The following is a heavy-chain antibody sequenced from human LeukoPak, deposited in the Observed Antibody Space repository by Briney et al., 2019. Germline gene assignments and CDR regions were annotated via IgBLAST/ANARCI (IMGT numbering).Heavy chain of an antibody. CDR2: IIPILGIA. J-gene: IGHJ5*02. Sequence: SVEVSCKASGGTFSSYAISWVRQAPGQGLEWMGRIIPILGIANYAQKFQGRVTITADKSTSTAYMELSSLRSEDTAVYYCARTPVDYDFWSGFGGYWFDPWGQGTLVTVSS. D-gene: IGHD3-3*01. CDR3: ARTPVDYDFWSGFGGYWFDP. CDR1: GGTFSSYA. V-gene: IGHV1-69*04.